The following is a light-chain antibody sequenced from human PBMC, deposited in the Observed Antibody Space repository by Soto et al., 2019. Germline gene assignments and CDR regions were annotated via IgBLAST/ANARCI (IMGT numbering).Light chain of an antibody. V-gene: IGLV2-23*02. Sequence: QSALTQPASVSGSPGQSITISCTGTSTDLGSYNLVSWYQQHPGKAPKLMIYEVIKRPSGVSNRFSGSKSGNTASLTISGLQAEDEADYYCCSYAGSSTWVLGGGTKLTVL. CDR3: CSYAGSSTWV. CDR1: STDLGSYNL. CDR2: EVI. J-gene: IGLJ3*02.